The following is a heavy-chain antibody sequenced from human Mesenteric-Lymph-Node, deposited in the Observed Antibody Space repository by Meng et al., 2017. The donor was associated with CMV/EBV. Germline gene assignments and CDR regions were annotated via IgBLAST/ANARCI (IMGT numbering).Heavy chain of an antibody. V-gene: IGHV3-64*02. D-gene: IGHD3-3*01. J-gene: IGHJ4*02. CDR2: ISTNGGST. CDR3: ARDGPGYDFWSGYYRREGLDY. CDR1: GFTFNSFA. Sequence: GGSLRLSCAASGFTFNSFAVHWVRQAPGKGLEYVSAISTNGGSTYYADSVKGRFTISRDNSKNTLYLQMGSLRAEDIAVYYCARDGPGYDFWSGYYRREGLDYWGQGTLVTVSS.